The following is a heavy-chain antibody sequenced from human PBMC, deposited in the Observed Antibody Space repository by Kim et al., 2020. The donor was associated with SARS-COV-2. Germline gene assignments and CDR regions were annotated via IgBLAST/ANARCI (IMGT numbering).Heavy chain of an antibody. D-gene: IGHD3-3*01. V-gene: IGHV7-4-1*02. Sequence: ASVKVSCKASGYTFTSYAMNWVRQAPGQGLEWMGWINTNTGNPTYAQGFTGRFVFSLDTSVSTAYLQISSLKAEDTAVYYCARAPHYDFWSGYLTHNWFDPWGQGTLVTVSS. CDR1: GYTFTSYA. CDR2: INTNTGNP. CDR3: ARAPHYDFWSGYLTHNWFDP. J-gene: IGHJ5*02.